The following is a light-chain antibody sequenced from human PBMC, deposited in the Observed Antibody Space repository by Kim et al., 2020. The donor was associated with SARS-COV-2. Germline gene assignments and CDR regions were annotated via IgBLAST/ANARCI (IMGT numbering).Light chain of an antibody. CDR3: QQYDRPPYT. CDR1: QSVAPNH. CDR2: GTS. J-gene: IGKJ2*01. Sequence: EIVLTQSPGTLSLSPGERATLSCRASQSVAPNHLAWFQQKPGQAPRLLIYGTSSRATGIPDRFSASESGTDFTLTISRLEPEDFAVYFCQQYDRPPYTFGQGTKLEI. V-gene: IGKV3-20*01.